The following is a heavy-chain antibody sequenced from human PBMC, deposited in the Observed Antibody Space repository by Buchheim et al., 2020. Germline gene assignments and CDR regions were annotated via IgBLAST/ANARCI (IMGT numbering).Heavy chain of an antibody. V-gene: IGHV3-7*03. D-gene: IGHD4-11*01. CDR3: ARDDYPIYYYYYGMDV. J-gene: IGHJ6*02. Sequence: EVQLVESGGGLVQPGGSLRLSCAASGFTFSSYWMSWVRQAPGKGLEWVANIKQDGSEKYYVDSVKGRFTISRDNAKNSLYLQMNNLRAEDTAVYYCARDDYPIYYYYYGMDVWGQGTT. CDR1: GFTFSSYW. CDR2: IKQDGSEK.